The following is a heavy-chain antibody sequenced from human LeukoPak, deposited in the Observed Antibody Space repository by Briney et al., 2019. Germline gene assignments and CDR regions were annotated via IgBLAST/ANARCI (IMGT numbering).Heavy chain of an antibody. J-gene: IGHJ4*02. V-gene: IGHV1-18*01. CDR1: GYTFTSYG. CDR3: AREITYYDILTGYYRVYYFDY. D-gene: IGHD3-9*01. Sequence: WASVKVSCKASGYTFTSYGISWVRQAPGQGLEWMGWISGYNGNTTYAQKLQGRVTMTTDTSTSTAYMELRSLRSDDTAVYYCAREITYYDILTGYYRVYYFDYWGQGTPVTVSS. CDR2: ISGYNGNT.